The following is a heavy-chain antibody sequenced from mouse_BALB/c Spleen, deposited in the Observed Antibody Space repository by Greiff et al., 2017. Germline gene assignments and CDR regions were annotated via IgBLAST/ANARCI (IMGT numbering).Heavy chain of an antibody. CDR3: ARERSTMFATGDAMDY. CDR1: GYTFTSYY. Sequence: QDQLQQSGPELVKPGASVRISCTASGYTFTSYYIHWVKQRPGQGLEWIGWIYPGNVNTKYNEKFKGKATLTADKSSSTAYMQLSSLTSEDSAVYFYARERSTMFATGDAMDYWGQGTSVTVSS. J-gene: IGHJ4*01. V-gene: IGHV1S56*01. D-gene: IGHD2-2*01. CDR2: IYPGNVNT.